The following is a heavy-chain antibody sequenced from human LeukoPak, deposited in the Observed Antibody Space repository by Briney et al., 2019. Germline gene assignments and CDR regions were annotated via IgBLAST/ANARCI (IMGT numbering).Heavy chain of an antibody. Sequence: VGSLRLSCAASGFTFSSYGMDWVRQAPGKGLEGVAVISYDGSNKYYADSVKGRFTISRDTSKNTLYLQMNSLRVEDTAVYYCAKDLIGYYYGSGTDYWGQGTLVTVSS. CDR2: ISYDGSNK. D-gene: IGHD3-10*01. CDR1: GFTFSSYG. V-gene: IGHV3-30*18. CDR3: AKDLIGYYYGSGTDY. J-gene: IGHJ4*02.